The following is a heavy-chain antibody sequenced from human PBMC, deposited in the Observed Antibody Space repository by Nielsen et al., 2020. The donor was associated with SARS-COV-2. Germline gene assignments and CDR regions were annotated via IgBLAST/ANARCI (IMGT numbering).Heavy chain of an antibody. CDR2: ISGSGGST. V-gene: IGHV3-23*01. J-gene: IGHJ4*02. CDR3: AKDNPWFGELSIDY. D-gene: IGHD3-10*01. Sequence: GESLKISCAASGFTFSSYAMSWVRQAPGKGLEWVSAISGSGGSTYYADSVKGRFTISRDNSKNTLYLQMNSLRAEDTAVYYCAKDNPWFGELSIDYWGQGTLVTVSS. CDR1: GFTFSSYA.